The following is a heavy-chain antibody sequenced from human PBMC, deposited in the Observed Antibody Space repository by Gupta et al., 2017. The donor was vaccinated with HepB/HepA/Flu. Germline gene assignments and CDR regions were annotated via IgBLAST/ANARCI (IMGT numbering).Heavy chain of an antibody. CDR1: GGSINDYY. CDR3: TRGIVGPLSLGYHYFQMDV. CDR2: MFSSGDS. V-gene: IGHV4-4*07. J-gene: IGHJ6*03. Sequence: QVQLQESGPGLVKPSETLALSCSVSGGSINDYYWTWIRPPAGKGLEWIGRMFSSGDSRYNPSLQSRVTMSLDTSKKQFSLKLNSVTAADTAVYYCTRGIVGPLSLGYHYFQMDVWGKGAAVTVSS. D-gene: IGHD2-15*01.